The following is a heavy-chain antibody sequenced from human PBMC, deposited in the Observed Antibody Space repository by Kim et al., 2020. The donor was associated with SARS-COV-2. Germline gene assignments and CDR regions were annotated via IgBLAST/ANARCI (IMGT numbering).Heavy chain of an antibody. CDR2: ISWNSGSI. Sequence: GGSLRLSCAASGFTFGDYAMHWVRQAPGNGLEWVSGISWNSGSIGYADSVKGRFTISRDNAKNSLYLQMNSLRAEDTALYYCAKDHKLRFLEWLSFGGYFDYWGQGTLVTVSS. J-gene: IGHJ4*02. CDR3: AKDHKLRFLEWLSFGGYFDY. D-gene: IGHD3-3*01. V-gene: IGHV3-9*01. CDR1: GFTFGDYA.